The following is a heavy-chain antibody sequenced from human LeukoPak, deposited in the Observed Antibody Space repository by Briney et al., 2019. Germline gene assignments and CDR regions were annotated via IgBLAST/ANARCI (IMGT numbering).Heavy chain of an antibody. V-gene: IGHV4-38-2*01. CDR2: IYHSGST. J-gene: IGHJ5*02. D-gene: IGHD2-8*01. CDR1: GHSMISDYY. Sequence: SDTLSLTCGVSGHSMISDYYWGWIRPPPGKGLEWIGRIYHSGSTHYNPSLKSRVTISVDTSKNQFSLKLSSVTASDTAIYYCARNVSADFSNRHHKWFDPWGQGTLVTVSS. CDR3: ARNVSADFSNRHHKWFDP.